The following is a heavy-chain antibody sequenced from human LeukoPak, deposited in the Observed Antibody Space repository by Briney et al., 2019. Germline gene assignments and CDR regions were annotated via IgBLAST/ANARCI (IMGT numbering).Heavy chain of an antibody. J-gene: IGHJ3*02. D-gene: IGHD1-20*01. V-gene: IGHV3-30*03. CDR1: GFTFSSYG. CDR3: ARTLTGTGAFDI. Sequence: GGSLRLSCAASGFTFSSYGMHWVRQAPGKGLEWVAVISYDGSNKYYADSVKGRFTISRDNAKTSLYLQMNTLGAEDTAVYYCARTLTGTGAFDIWGQGTVATVSS. CDR2: ISYDGSNK.